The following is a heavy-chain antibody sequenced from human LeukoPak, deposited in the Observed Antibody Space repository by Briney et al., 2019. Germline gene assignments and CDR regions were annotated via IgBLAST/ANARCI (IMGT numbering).Heavy chain of an antibody. CDR3: ARDRSGWYYFDY. V-gene: IGHV3-48*03. CDR1: GFTFSSYE. Sequence: GGSLRLSCAASGFTFSSYEMNWVRQAPGKGLEWVSCISTSGSTIYYADSVKGRFTVSRDNAKNSLYLQMNSLRAEDMAVYYCARDRSGWYYFDYWGQGTLVTVSS. D-gene: IGHD6-19*01. J-gene: IGHJ4*02. CDR2: ISTSGSTI.